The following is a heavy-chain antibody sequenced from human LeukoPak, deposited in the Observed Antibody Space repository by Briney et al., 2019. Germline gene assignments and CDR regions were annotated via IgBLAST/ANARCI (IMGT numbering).Heavy chain of an antibody. CDR2: INPISGVT. CDR1: GYTFIDYF. V-gene: IGHV1-2*02. CDR3: VRAVSGTLGGAFDI. D-gene: IGHD1-7*01. J-gene: IGHJ3*02. Sequence: ASVKVSCKASGYTFIDYFIHWMRQTPGQGLDWLGWINPISGVTRYAQKFQDRVTMTRDTAAYMELSSLKSDDTAMYYCVRAVSGTLGGAFDIWGQGTAVTVSS.